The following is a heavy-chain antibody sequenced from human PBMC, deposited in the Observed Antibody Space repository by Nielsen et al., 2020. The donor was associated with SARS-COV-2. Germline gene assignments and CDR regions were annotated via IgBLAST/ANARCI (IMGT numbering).Heavy chain of an antibody. Sequence: GGSLRLSCAASGFTFDDYAMHWVRQAPGKGLEWVSGISWNSGSIGYADSVKGRFTISRDNAKNSLYLQMNSLRAEDTAVYYCARGSHYCGGDCSVDYWGQGTLVTVSS. D-gene: IGHD2-21*02. CDR2: ISWNSGSI. J-gene: IGHJ4*02. CDR3: ARGSHYCGGDCSVDY. V-gene: IGHV3-9*01. CDR1: GFTFDDYA.